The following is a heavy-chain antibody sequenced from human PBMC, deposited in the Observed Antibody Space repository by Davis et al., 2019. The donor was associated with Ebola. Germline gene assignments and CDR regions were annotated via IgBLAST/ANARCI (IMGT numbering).Heavy chain of an antibody. D-gene: IGHD3-10*01. CDR2: RYYGGSS. Sequence: MPSETLSFTCTVSGGSVSNYYWSWIRQVPGKGLEWIGYRYYGGSSNHNPSLRGRVTVSVDTSRNLFSLKLSSVTAADTAVYYCARGRFIMVRGVDYWGQGTLVTVSS. CDR3: ARGRFIMVRGVDY. CDR1: GGSVSNYY. V-gene: IGHV4-59*02. J-gene: IGHJ4*02.